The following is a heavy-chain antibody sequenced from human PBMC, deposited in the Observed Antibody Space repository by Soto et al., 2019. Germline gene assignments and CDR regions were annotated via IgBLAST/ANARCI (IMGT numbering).Heavy chain of an antibody. Sequence: ASVKVSCKASGYTLTELSMHWVRQAPGKGLEGMGGFDPEDGKTIYAQKFQGRVTMTDDTSTDTAYMELSSLRSEDTAVHYCAGTSSYHSGFGSCGRRQMGIAGTGQH. CDR2: FDPEDGKT. V-gene: IGHV1-24*01. CDR3: AGTSSYHSGFGSCGRRQMGIAGTGQH. CDR1: GYTLTELS. J-gene: IGHJ1*01. D-gene: IGHD2-15*01.